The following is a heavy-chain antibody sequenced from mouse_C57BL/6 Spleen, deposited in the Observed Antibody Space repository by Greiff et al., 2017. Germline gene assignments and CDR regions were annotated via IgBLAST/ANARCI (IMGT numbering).Heavy chain of an antibody. CDR1: GFSFNTYA. CDR3: VRQSNSYYFDY. V-gene: IGHV10-1*01. J-gene: IGHJ2*01. CDR2: IRSKSNNYAT. Sequence: EVQVVESGGGLVQPKGSLKLSCAASGFSFNTYAMNWVRQAPGKGLEWVARIRSKSNNYATYYADSVKDRFTISRDDSESMLYLQMNNLKTEDTAMYYCVRQSNSYYFDYWGQGTTLTVSS. D-gene: IGHD2-5*01.